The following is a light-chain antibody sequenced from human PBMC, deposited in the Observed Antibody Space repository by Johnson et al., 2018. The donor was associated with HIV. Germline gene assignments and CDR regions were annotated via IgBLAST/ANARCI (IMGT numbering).Light chain of an antibody. CDR1: SSTIGNNY. Sequence: QSLLTQPPSVSAAPGQKVTISCSGSSSTIGNNYVSWYQQFPGTAPKLLIYETNKRPSGIPDRFSGSKSGTSATLGITGLQTGDGAAYYCGSLASSLSALYVFGTGTKVAVL. V-gene: IGLV1-51*02. CDR2: ETN. J-gene: IGLJ1*01. CDR3: GSLASSLSALYV.